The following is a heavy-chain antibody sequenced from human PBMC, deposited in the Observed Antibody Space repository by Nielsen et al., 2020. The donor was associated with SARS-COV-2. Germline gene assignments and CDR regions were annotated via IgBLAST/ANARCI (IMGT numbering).Heavy chain of an antibody. CDR2: IYFSGRT. CDR3: ARESSGYDHYNYGMDV. Sequence: SETLSLTCTVSGGSIGSGGYYWSWIRHHPGKGLEWIGYIYFSGRTCYNPSLKSRVTISVDTSKNQFSLSLRSVTAADMAVYYCARESSGYDHYNYGMDVWGQGTTVTVSS. V-gene: IGHV4-31*03. J-gene: IGHJ6*02. D-gene: IGHD5-12*01. CDR1: GGSIGSGGYY.